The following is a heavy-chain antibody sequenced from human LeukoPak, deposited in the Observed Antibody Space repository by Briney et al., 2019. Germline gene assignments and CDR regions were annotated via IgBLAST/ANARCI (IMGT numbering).Heavy chain of an antibody. V-gene: IGHV1-2*02. Sequence: ASVKVSCKASGYTFTGYYMHWVRQAPGQGLEWMGWINPNSGGTNYAQKLQGRVTMTRDTSISTAYMELSRLRSDDTAVYYCASSPDSSGPYYYYYYMDVWGKGTTVTVSS. J-gene: IGHJ6*03. D-gene: IGHD5-18*01. CDR2: INPNSGGT. CDR1: GYTFTGYY. CDR3: ASSPDSSGPYYYYYYMDV.